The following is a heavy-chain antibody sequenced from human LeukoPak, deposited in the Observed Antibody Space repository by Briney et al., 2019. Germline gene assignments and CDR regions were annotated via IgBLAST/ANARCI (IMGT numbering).Heavy chain of an antibody. D-gene: IGHD5-24*01. CDR1: GFTFSSYA. CDR3: AKDKMALRDGMSVGY. Sequence: QAGGSLRLSCAASGFTFSSYAMSWVRQAPGKGLEWVSAISGSGGSTYYADSVKGRFTISRDNSKNTLYLQMNSLRAEDTAVYYCAKDKMALRDGMSVGYWGQGTLVTVSS. V-gene: IGHV3-23*01. CDR2: ISGSGGST. J-gene: IGHJ4*02.